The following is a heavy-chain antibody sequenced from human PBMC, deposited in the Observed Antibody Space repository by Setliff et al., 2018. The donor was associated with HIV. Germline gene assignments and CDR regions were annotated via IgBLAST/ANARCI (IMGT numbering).Heavy chain of an antibody. CDR1: GYSFTNHY. CDR2: INPTGGST. J-gene: IGHJ3*02. D-gene: IGHD5-12*01. V-gene: IGHV1-46*01. Sequence: ASVKVSCKPSGYSFTNHYMHWVRRAPGQGLEWMGVINPTGGSTRNTQKFQGRVAMTRDTSTSTVYMELSSLRSEDTAVYYCASAGAWQRNALDIWGQGTRVTVSS. CDR3: ASAGAWQRNALDI.